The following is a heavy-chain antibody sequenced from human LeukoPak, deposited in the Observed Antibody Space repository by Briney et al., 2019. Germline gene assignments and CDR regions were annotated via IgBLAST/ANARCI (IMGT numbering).Heavy chain of an antibody. Sequence: ASVKVSCKASGYTFTKYYIHWVRQAPGQGLEWMGMINPTDGATTYAQRFQGRVTMTRDMSTTTVYMDLRSLRSEDTAVFFCARRQRGGVSGNLGGLFASYYTYYYMDVWGRGTTVTV. CDR2: INPTDGAT. J-gene: IGHJ6*03. D-gene: IGHD1-26*01. CDR3: ARRQRGGVSGNLGGLFASYYTYYYMDV. CDR1: GYTFTKYY. V-gene: IGHV1-46*01.